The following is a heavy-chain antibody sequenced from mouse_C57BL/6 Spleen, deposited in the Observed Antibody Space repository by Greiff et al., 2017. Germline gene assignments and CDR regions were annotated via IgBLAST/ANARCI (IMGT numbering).Heavy chain of an antibody. Sequence: VQLQQSGTVLARPGASVKMSCKTSGYTFTSYWMHWVKQRPGQGLEWIGAIYPGNSDTSYNQKFKGKAKLTAVTSASTAYMELSSLTNEDSAVYYCTKEENWVFDYWGQGTTLTVSS. CDR2: IYPGNSDT. CDR1: GYTFTSYW. J-gene: IGHJ2*01. CDR3: TKEENWVFDY. V-gene: IGHV1-5*01. D-gene: IGHD4-1*01.